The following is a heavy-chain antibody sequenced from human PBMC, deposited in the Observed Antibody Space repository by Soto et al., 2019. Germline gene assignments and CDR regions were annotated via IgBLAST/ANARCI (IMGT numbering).Heavy chain of an antibody. D-gene: IGHD3-10*01. Sequence: PAASVKVSCKVSGYTLTELSMHWVRQAPGKGLEWMGGFDPEDGETIYAQKFQGRVTMTEDTSTDTAYMELSSLRSEDTAVYYCATSGSMLNYYGSGSYYGYKYYFDYWGQGTLVTVSS. CDR1: GYTLTELS. CDR3: ATSGSMLNYYGSGSYYGYKYYFDY. J-gene: IGHJ4*02. V-gene: IGHV1-24*01. CDR2: FDPEDGET.